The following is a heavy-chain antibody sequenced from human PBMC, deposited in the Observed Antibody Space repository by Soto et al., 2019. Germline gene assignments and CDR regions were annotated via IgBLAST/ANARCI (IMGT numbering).Heavy chain of an antibody. Sequence: ASVKVSCKASDYTFSSYGISWVRQAPGQGLEWMGWISAYNGNTNYAQKLQGRVTMTTDTSTSTAYMELRSLRSDDTAVYYCARGLAVAGTGGWFDPWGQGTLVTVS. CDR3: ARGLAVAGTGGWFDP. D-gene: IGHD6-19*01. CDR1: DYTFSSYG. V-gene: IGHV1-18*01. J-gene: IGHJ5*02. CDR2: ISAYNGNT.